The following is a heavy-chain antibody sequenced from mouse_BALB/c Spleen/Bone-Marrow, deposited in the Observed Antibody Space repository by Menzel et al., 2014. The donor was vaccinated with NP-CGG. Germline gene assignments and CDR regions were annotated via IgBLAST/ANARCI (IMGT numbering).Heavy chain of an antibody. V-gene: IGHV5-6-2*01. J-gene: IGHJ2*01. D-gene: IGHD2-10*02. CDR2: INSNGGST. CDR3: ARHGGYGNYFDY. Sequence: EVMLVESGGGLVKLRGSLELSCAASGLTFSSYYMSWVRQTPEKRLELVAAINSNGGSTYYPDTVKGRFTISRDNAKNTLYLQMSSLKSEDTALYYCARHGGYGNYFDYWGQGTTLTVSS. CDR1: GLTFSSYY.